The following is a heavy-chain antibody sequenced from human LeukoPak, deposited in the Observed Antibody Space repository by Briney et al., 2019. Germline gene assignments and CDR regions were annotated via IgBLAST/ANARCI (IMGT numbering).Heavy chain of an antibody. CDR1: GGSISSGGYY. Sequence: PSETLSLTCTVSGGSISSGGYYWSWICQHPGKGLEWIGYVYYSGSTYYNPSLKSRFTISVDTSKQQLSLKLRSVTAADTAVYYCARLNWEYYFDYWGQGTQVTVSS. CDR2: VYYSGST. D-gene: IGHD7-27*01. J-gene: IGHJ4*02. V-gene: IGHV4-31*03. CDR3: ARLNWEYYFDY.